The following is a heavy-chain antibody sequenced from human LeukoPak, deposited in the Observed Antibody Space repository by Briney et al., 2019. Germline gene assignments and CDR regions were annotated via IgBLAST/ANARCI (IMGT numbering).Heavy chain of an antibody. CDR2: ISGSGGST. CDR1: GFTFSSYA. J-gene: IGHJ4*02. D-gene: IGHD3-22*01. Sequence: GGSLRLSCAASGFTFSSYAMSWVRQAPGKGLEWVSAISGSGGSTYYADSVKGRFTISRDNSKNTLYLQMNSLRAEDTAVYYCAKDIYPHGLLPYFFDYWGQGTLVTVSS. V-gene: IGHV3-23*01. CDR3: AKDIYPHGLLPYFFDY.